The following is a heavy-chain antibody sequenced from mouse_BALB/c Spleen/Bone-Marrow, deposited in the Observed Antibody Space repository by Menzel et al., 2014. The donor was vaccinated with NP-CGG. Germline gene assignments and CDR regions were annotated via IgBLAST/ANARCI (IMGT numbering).Heavy chain of an antibody. CDR3: ARDGNYYAMDY. D-gene: IGHD2-1*01. CDR2: ISDGGSYT. J-gene: IGHJ4*01. CDR1: GFTFSDYY. Sequence: EVKLVESGGGLVKPGGSLKLSCAASGFTFSDYYMYWVRQTPEKRLEWVATISDGGSYTYYPDSVKGRFTISRDNAKNNLYLQMSSLKSEDTAMYYCARDGNYYAMDYWGQGTSVTGSS. V-gene: IGHV5-4*02.